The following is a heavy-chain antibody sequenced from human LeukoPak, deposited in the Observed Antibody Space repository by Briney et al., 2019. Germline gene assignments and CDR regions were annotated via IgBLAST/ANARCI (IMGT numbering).Heavy chain of an antibody. V-gene: IGHV3-9*01. D-gene: IGHD1-26*01. CDR2: ISWNSGSL. CDR1: GFTFNDYA. J-gene: IGHJ3*02. CDR3: ARLMGATSNDAFDI. Sequence: GGSLRLSCAASGFTFNDYAMHWVRQAPGKGLEWVSGISWNSGSLGYADSVKGRFTISRDNAKNSLYLQMNSLRAEDTALYYCARLMGATSNDAFDIWGQGTMVTVSS.